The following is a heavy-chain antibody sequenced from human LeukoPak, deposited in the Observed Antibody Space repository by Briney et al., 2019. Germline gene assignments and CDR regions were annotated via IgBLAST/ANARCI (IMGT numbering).Heavy chain of an antibody. V-gene: IGHV3-23*01. CDR3: AKEMAYDFWSGQFDY. J-gene: IGHJ4*02. D-gene: IGHD3-3*01. CDR2: MSGRGDRT. Sequence: VESLRLSCAASGFTFSRYAINWVRQAPGKGLECVSGMSGRGDRTYYADSVKGRFTISRDSSKSTQYLQMNSLRAEDTAVYFCAKEMAYDFWSGQFDYWGQGTLVTVSS. CDR1: GFTFSRYA.